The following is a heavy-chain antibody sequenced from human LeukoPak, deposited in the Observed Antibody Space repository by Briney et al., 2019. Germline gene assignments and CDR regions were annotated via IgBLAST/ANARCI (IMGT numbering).Heavy chain of an antibody. CDR3: ARDLDSGYVYYYGMDV. CDR2: ISSSSSYI. J-gene: IGHJ6*02. V-gene: IGHV3-21*01. Sequence: GGSLRLSCAVSGFTFSTYSMNWVRQAPGKGLEWVSSISSSSSYIYYADSVKGRFTISRDNAKNSLYLQMNSLRAEDTAVYYCARDLDSGYVYYYGMDVWGQGTTVTVSS. D-gene: IGHD5-12*01. CDR1: GFTFSTYS.